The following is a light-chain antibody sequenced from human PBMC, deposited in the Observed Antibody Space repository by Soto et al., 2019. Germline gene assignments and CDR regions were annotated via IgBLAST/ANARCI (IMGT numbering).Light chain of an antibody. Sequence: QSALTQPASVSGSPGQSITISCTGNSSDVGGYNYVSWYQHHPGNAPKLMIYDVSNRPSGVSNRFSGSKSGNTASLTISGLQAEDEADYYCSSYTSSSTLGVFGGGTKVTVL. CDR1: SSDVGGYNY. V-gene: IGLV2-14*03. CDR2: DVS. CDR3: SSYTSSSTLGV. J-gene: IGLJ3*02.